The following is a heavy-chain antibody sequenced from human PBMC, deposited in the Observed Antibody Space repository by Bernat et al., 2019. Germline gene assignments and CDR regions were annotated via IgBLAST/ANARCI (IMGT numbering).Heavy chain of an antibody. CDR2: ISSSGSTI. D-gene: IGHD2-2*01. Sequence: EVQLVESGGGLVQPGGSLRLSCAASGFTFSSYEMNWVRQAPGKGLEWVSYISSSGSTIYYADSVKGRFTISRDNAKKSLYLQMNSLRAEDTAVYYCARSYCSSTSCGPTASGWGQGTLVTVSS. J-gene: IGHJ4*02. CDR3: ARSYCSSTSCGPTASG. V-gene: IGHV3-48*03. CDR1: GFTFSSYE.